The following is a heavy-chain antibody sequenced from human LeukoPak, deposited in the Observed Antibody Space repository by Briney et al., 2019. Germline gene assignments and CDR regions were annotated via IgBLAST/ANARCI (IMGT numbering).Heavy chain of an antibody. J-gene: IGHJ6*03. CDR3: ASYSSGWPAGHYYYYMDV. Sequence: ASVKVSCKASGGTFSSYAISWVRQAPGQGLEWMGGIIPIFGTANYAQKFQGRVTITADESTSTAYMELSSLRSEDTAVYYCASYSSGWPAGHYYYYMDVWGKGTTVTVSS. CDR1: GGTFSSYA. D-gene: IGHD6-19*01. CDR2: IIPIFGTA. V-gene: IGHV1-69*13.